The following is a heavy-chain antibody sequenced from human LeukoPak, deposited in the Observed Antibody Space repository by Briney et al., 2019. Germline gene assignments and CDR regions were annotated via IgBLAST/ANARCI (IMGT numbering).Heavy chain of an antibody. CDR3: ARAGAYYYYGMDV. Sequence: ASVKVSCKASGYTFTGYYMHWVRQAPGQGLEWMGWINPNSGGTNHAQRFQGRVTMTRDTSISTAYMELSRLRSDDTAVYYCARAGAYYYYGMDVWGQGTTVTVSS. J-gene: IGHJ6*02. V-gene: IGHV1-2*02. CDR1: GYTFTGYY. CDR2: INPNSGGT. D-gene: IGHD3-10*01.